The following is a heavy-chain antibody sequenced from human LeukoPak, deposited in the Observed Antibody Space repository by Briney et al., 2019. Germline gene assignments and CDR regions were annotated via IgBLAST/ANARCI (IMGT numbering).Heavy chain of an antibody. Sequence: GGSLRLPCAASGFSVRSNYMSWVRQAPGKGLEWVSVIYSGGSTYYADSVKGRFTISRDSSKNTLYLQMNSLRAEDTAVYYCARGEAAADYYMDVWGKGTTVTVSS. V-gene: IGHV3-53*01. D-gene: IGHD6-13*01. J-gene: IGHJ6*03. CDR1: GFSVRSNY. CDR3: ARGEAAADYYMDV. CDR2: IYSGGST.